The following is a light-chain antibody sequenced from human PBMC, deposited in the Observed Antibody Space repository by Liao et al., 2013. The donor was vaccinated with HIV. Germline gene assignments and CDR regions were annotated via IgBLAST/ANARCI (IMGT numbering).Light chain of an antibody. CDR1: SIGSKS. J-gene: IGLJ2*01. CDR2: KDS. Sequence: SYVLTQSPSASVAPGKTASITCGGDSIGSKSVHWYQRKPGQAPVLVIYKDSERPSGIPERFSGSSSGTTVTLTISGVQAEDEADYYCQSADSSGTYVVFGGGTKLTVL. V-gene: IGLV3-25*03. CDR3: QSADSSGTYVV.